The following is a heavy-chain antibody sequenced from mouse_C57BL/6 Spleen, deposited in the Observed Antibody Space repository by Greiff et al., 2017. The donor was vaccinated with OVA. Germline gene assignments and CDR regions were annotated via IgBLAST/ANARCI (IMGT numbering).Heavy chain of an antibody. CDR2: IYPRSGNT. CDR3: AIWDGGYFDV. V-gene: IGHV1-81*01. Sequence: VQRVESGAELARPGASVKLSCKASGYTFTSYGISWVKQRTGQGLEWIGEIYPRSGNTYYNEKFKGKAPLTADKSSSTAYMELRSLTSEDSAVYFCAIWDGGYFDVWGTGTTVTVSS. CDR1: GYTFTSYG. D-gene: IGHD4-1*01. J-gene: IGHJ1*03.